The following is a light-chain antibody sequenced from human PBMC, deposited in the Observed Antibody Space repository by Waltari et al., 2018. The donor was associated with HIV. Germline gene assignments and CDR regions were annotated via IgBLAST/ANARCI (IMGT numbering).Light chain of an antibody. J-gene: IGLJ2*01. V-gene: IGLV2-14*01. CDR2: GVS. CDR1: SRDIGGYDY. Sequence: QSALTQPASVSGSPGQSITISCTGTSRDIGGYDYVSWYQQHPGKAPKLLIYGVSSRPSGVSNRFSGSRSGNTASLTISGLQADDEAHYYCSAYTTYSPLAVFGGGTKLTVL. CDR3: SAYTTYSPLAV.